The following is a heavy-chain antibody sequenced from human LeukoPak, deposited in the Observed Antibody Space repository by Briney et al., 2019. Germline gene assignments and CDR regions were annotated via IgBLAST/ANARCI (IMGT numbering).Heavy chain of an antibody. D-gene: IGHD3-10*01. J-gene: IGHJ6*03. Sequence: PSETLSLTCTVSGGSISSGSYYWSWIRQPAGKGLEWIGRIYTSGSTNYNPSLKSRVTISVDTSKNQFSLKLSSVTAADTAVYYCARLGGSGSYNYYYYYYMDVWGKGTTVTVSS. CDR1: GGSISSGSYY. CDR3: ARLGGSGSYNYYYYYYMDV. V-gene: IGHV4-61*02. CDR2: IYTSGST.